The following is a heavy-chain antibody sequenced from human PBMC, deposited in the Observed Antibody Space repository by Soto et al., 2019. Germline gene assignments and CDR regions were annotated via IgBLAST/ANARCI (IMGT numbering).Heavy chain of an antibody. Sequence: PSETLSLTCTVSGGSISSGDYYWSWIRQPPGKGLEWIGYIYYSGSTYYNPSLKSRVTISVDTSKNQFSLKLSSVTAADTAVYYCARVPAIYSSGYPLDYWGQGTLVTVSS. CDR2: IYYSGST. V-gene: IGHV4-30-4*01. CDR1: GGSISSGDYY. CDR3: ARVPAIYSSGYPLDY. J-gene: IGHJ4*02. D-gene: IGHD3-22*01.